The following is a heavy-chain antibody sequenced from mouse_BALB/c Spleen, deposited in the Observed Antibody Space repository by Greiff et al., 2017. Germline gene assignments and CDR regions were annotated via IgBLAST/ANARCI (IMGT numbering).Heavy chain of an antibody. V-gene: IGHV1-5*01. D-gene: IGHD1-1*01. Sequence: VQLQQSGTVLARPGASVKMSCKASGYTFTSYWMHWVKQRPGQGLEWIGAIYPGNSDTSYTQKFKGKAKLTAVTSTSPAYMELSSLTNEDSAVYYCTRSGTTGVAYYAMGYWGQGTAVTVSS. CDR3: TRSGTTGVAYYAMGY. J-gene: IGHJ4*01. CDR1: GYTFTSYW. CDR2: IYPGNSDT.